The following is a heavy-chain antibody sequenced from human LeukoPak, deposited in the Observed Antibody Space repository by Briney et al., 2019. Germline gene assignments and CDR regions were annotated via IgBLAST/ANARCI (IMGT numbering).Heavy chain of an antibody. V-gene: IGHV3-23*01. J-gene: IGHJ4*02. CDR1: GFTFSSYA. D-gene: IGHD6-13*01. CDR2: IGAGGTFR. CDR3: ASGQGVAAAGENIDY. Sequence: GFSLRLSCTASGFTFSSYAMNWVRQAPGKGLEWVSGIGAGGTFRYYADSVKGRFTISRDNSRNTLYLQMNSLRAEDTAVYYCASGQGVAAAGENIDYWGQGTLVTVSS.